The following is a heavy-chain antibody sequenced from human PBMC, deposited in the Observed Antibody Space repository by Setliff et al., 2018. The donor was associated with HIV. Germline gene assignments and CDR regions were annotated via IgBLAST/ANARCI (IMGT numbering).Heavy chain of an antibody. D-gene: IGHD3-22*01. Sequence: KVSCKASGGTFSSYAISWVRQAPGQGLEWMGGIIPILGIANYAQKFQGRVTITADKSTSTAYMELSSLRSEDTAVYYCARSRVHYYYDSSGYPTRYDAFDIWGQGTMVTVSS. V-gene: IGHV1-69*10. CDR1: GGTFSSYA. J-gene: IGHJ3*02. CDR3: ARSRVHYYYDSSGYPTRYDAFDI. CDR2: IIPILGIA.